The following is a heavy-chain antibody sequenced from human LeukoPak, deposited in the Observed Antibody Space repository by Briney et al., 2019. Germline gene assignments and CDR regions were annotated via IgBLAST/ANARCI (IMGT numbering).Heavy chain of an antibody. CDR1: GFTLDDYA. J-gene: IGHJ6*03. CDR3: ATDSSFFSAWPYYYYYMDV. D-gene: IGHD3-3*02. V-gene: IGHV3-43*02. CDR2: ISGDGGST. Sequence: GGSMRLSCAASGFTLDDYAMHWVRQAPGKGLEWVSLISGDGGSTYYADSVKGRFTISRDNSKHSLYLQMNSLRTEDTALYYCATDSSFFSAWPYYYYYMDVWGKGTTVTVSS.